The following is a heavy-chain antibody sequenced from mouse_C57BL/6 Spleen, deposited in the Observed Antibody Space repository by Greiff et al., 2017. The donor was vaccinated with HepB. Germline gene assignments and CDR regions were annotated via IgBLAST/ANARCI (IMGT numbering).Heavy chain of an antibody. Sequence: QVQLQQPGAELVRPGSSVKLSCKASGYTFTSYWMDWVKQRPGQGLEWIGNIYPSDSETHYNQKFKDKATLTVDKSSSTAYMQLSSLTSEDSAVYYCARSPILWYEAMDYWGQGTSVTVSS. D-gene: IGHD2-1*01. J-gene: IGHJ4*01. V-gene: IGHV1-61*01. CDR3: ARSPILWYEAMDY. CDR1: GYTFTSYW. CDR2: IYPSDSET.